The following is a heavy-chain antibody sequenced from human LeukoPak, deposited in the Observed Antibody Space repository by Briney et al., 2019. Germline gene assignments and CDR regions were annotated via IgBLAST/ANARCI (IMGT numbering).Heavy chain of an antibody. Sequence: ASVKVSCKASGYTFTGYYMHWVRQAPGQGLEWMGWINPNSGGTNYAQKFQGRVTMTRDTSISTAYMELSRLRSDDTAVYYCARARGAAAGTWYYYYYMDVWGKGTTVTVSS. CDR2: INPNSGGT. D-gene: IGHD6-13*01. CDR3: ARARGAAAGTWYYYYYMDV. CDR1: GYTFTGYY. V-gene: IGHV1-2*02. J-gene: IGHJ6*03.